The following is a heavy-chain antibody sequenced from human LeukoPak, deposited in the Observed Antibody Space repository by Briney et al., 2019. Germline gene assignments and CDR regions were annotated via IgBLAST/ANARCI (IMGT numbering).Heavy chain of an antibody. CDR2: INPNSGGT. J-gene: IGHJ6*02. Sequence: ASVKVSCKASGYTFTGYYMLWVRQAPGQGLEWMGRINPNSGGTNYAQKFQGRVTMTRDTSISTAYMELSRLRSDDTAVYYCARLGLGCSGGSCSSKGMDVWGQGTTVTVSS. D-gene: IGHD2-15*01. V-gene: IGHV1-2*06. CDR1: GYTFTGYY. CDR3: ARLGLGCSGGSCSSKGMDV.